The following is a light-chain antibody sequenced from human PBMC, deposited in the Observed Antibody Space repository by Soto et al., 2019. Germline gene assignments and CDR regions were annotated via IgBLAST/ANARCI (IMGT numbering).Light chain of an antibody. Sequence: DIQMTQSPSSLSASVGDRVTITCQASQDISNYLNWYQQKPGKGPKLLIHGASNLETGVPSRFSGIGSGTDFTFTISSLQPEDIATYYCQQYENLPFTFGPGTKVDIK. CDR2: GAS. J-gene: IGKJ3*01. V-gene: IGKV1-33*01. CDR3: QQYENLPFT. CDR1: QDISNY.